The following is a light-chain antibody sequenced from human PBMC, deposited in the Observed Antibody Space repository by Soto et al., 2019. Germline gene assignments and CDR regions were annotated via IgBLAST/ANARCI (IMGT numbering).Light chain of an antibody. CDR3: QSYDSSLSGYVV. Sequence: QSVLTQPPSVSGAPGQRVTISCTGSSSNIGAGFDLHWYQQLPGTAPKLLIYGNTNRPSGVPDRFSGAKSGTSASLAITGLQAEEEADDYCQSYDSSLSGYVVFGGGTKLTVL. CDR2: GNT. J-gene: IGLJ2*01. V-gene: IGLV1-40*01. CDR1: SSNIGAGFD.